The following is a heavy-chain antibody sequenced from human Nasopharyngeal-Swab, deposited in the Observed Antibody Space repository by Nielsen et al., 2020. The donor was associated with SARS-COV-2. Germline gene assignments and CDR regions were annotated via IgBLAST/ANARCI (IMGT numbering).Heavy chain of an antibody. CDR1: GGSISSYY. D-gene: IGHD3-22*01. CDR3: ARDAELKYYYDSSGYHHLGAFDI. CDR2: IYYSGST. V-gene: IGHV4-59*01. Sequence: SETLSLTSTVSGGSISSYYWSWIRQPPGKGLEWIGYIYYSGSTNYNPSLKSRVTISVDTSKNQFSLKLSSVTAADTAVYYCARDAELKYYYDSSGYHHLGAFDIWGQGTMVTVSS. J-gene: IGHJ3*02.